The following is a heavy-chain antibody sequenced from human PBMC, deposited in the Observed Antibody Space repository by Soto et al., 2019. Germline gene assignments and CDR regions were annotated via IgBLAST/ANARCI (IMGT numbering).Heavy chain of an antibody. CDR3: ARDPWAADY. V-gene: IGHV3-66*01. CDR2: IYSGGST. Sequence: EVQLVESGGGLVQPGGSLRLSCAASGFTVSTKYMSWVRQAPGKGLEWVSVIYSGGSTFYADSVRGRFTISRDNSKNTVNLQMSRLSAEDTAVYYCARDPWAADYWGQGTLVTVSS. D-gene: IGHD3-16*01. CDR1: GFTVSTKY. J-gene: IGHJ4*02.